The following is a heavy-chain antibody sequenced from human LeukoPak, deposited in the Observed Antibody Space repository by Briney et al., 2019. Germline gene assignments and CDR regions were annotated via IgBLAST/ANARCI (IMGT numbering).Heavy chain of an antibody. Sequence: PSETLSLTCTVSGGSISSSSYYWGWIRQPPGKGLEWIGSSYYSGSTYYNPSLKSRVTISVDTPKNQFSLKLSSVTAADTAVYYCARQKVTYCSSTSCYINYFDYWGQGTLVTVSS. CDR3: ARQKVTYCSSTSCYINYFDY. J-gene: IGHJ4*02. CDR2: SYYSGST. D-gene: IGHD2-2*02. CDR1: GGSISSSSYY. V-gene: IGHV4-39*01.